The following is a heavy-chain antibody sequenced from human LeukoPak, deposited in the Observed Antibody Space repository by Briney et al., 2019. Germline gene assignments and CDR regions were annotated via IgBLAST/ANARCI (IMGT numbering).Heavy chain of an antibody. D-gene: IGHD6-19*01. CDR1: GYTFTSYG. V-gene: IGHV1-18*01. J-gene: IGHJ4*02. Sequence: ASVTVSCKASGYTFTSYGISWVRQAPGQGLEWMGWISAYNGNTNYAQTLQGRVTMTTDTSTSTAYREMRSLRSDDTAVYYCARVRGMEGYSGGWRPKRGYFDYWGQGTLVTVSS. CDR3: ARVRGMEGYSGGWRPKRGYFDY. CDR2: ISAYNGNT.